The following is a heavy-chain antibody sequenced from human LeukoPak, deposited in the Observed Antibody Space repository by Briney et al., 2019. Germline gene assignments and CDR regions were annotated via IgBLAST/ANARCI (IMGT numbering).Heavy chain of an antibody. J-gene: IGHJ5*02. CDR1: GYTFTSYA. Sequence: ASVKVSCKASGYTFTSYAMHWVRQAPGQRLEWMGWINAGNGNTKYSQKFQGRVTITRDTSASTAYMELSSLRSEDTAVYYCARGFYYDSSGYYYVRWFVPWGQGTLVTVSS. CDR2: INAGNGNT. D-gene: IGHD3-22*01. V-gene: IGHV1-3*01. CDR3: ARGFYYDSSGYYYVRWFVP.